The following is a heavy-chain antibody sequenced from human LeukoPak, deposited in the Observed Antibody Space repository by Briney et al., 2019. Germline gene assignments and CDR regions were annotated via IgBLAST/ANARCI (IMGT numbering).Heavy chain of an antibody. CDR3: ASSPISGYSYGTDY. D-gene: IGHD5-18*01. V-gene: IGHV1-69*04. CDR2: IIPILGIA. Sequence: ASVKVSCKASGGTFSSYAISWVRQAPGQGLEWMGRIIPILGIANYAQKFQGRVTITADKSTSTAYMELSSLRSEDTAVYYCASSPISGYSYGTDYWGQGTLVTVSS. CDR1: GGTFSSYA. J-gene: IGHJ4*02.